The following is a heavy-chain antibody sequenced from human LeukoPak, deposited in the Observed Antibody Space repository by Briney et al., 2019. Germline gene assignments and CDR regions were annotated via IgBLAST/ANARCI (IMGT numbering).Heavy chain of an antibody. CDR3: ASRNYYLDH. J-gene: IGHJ4*02. D-gene: IGHD3-10*01. V-gene: IGHV3-23*01. Sequence: GGSLRLSCAASGFTFSSYGMHWVRQAPGKGLEWVSGITDSGKPCYADSVKGRFTISRDNSKSTLYLQINSLRAEDTAVYYCASRNYYLDHWGQGALVTVSS. CDR1: GFTFSSYG. CDR2: ITDSGKP.